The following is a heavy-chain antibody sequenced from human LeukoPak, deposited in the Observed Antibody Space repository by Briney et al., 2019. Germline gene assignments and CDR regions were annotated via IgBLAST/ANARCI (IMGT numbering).Heavy chain of an antibody. CDR3: ARTYCGGDCYYSYFDY. V-gene: IGHV5-51*01. CDR1: GYSFTTYW. CDR2: IYPGDSDT. J-gene: IGHJ4*02. Sequence: KPGESLKISCKGSGYSFTTYWIGWVRQMPGKGLEWMEIIYPGDSDTRYSPSFQGQVTISADKSISTAYLQWSSLKASDTAMYYCARTYCGGDCYYSYFDYWGQGTLVTVSS. D-gene: IGHD2-21*02.